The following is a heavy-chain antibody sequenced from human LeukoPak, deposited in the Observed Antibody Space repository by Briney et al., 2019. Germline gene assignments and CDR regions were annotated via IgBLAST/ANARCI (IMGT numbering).Heavy chain of an antibody. Sequence: RGSLRLSCAASGFTFSSKAMSWVRQAPGKGLEWVSRIGGSGGGADYADSVKGRFTISRDNSKNTLYLQMNSLRAEDTAVYYCAKSQSSGYYYWDYWGQGTLVTVSS. J-gene: IGHJ4*02. V-gene: IGHV3-23*01. CDR3: AKSQSSGYYYWDY. D-gene: IGHD3-22*01. CDR2: IGGSGGGA. CDR1: GFTFSSKA.